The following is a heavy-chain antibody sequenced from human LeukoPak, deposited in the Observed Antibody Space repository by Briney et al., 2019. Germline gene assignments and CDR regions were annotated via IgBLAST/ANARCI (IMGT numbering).Heavy chain of an antibody. CDR1: GFSFGDYS. J-gene: IGHJ4*02. V-gene: IGHV3-43*01. CDR2: VSWDGGSV. D-gene: IGHD4-23*01. CDR3: ARDRGGNTAGFDS. Sequence: GGSLRLSCAASGFSFGDYSMHWVRQRPGKGLEWVSLVSWDGGSVYYADSVRGRFTISRDNMKDSLFLQMKSLKTEDTAFYFCARDRGGNTAGFDSWGQGTLVTVCS.